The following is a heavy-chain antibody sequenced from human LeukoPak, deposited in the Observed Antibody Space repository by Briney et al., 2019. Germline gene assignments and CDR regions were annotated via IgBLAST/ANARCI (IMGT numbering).Heavy chain of an antibody. CDR1: GFTVSSSY. J-gene: IGHJ4*02. CDR2: IYSGGST. V-gene: IGHV3-53*01. D-gene: IGHD5-18*01. Sequence: PGGSLRLSCAASGFTVSSSYMSWVRQAPGKGLEWVSLIYSGGSTYYAASVKGRFTISSDNSKNTLYLQMNSLSPEDTAVYYCAKGYNYAYEYWGQGTLVTVSS. CDR3: AKGYNYAYEY.